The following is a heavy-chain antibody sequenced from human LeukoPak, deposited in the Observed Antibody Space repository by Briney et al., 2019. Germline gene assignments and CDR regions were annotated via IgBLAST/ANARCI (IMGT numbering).Heavy chain of an antibody. D-gene: IGHD2-15*01. J-gene: IGHJ4*02. CDR3: ARVACSGGSCYHFDY. Sequence: PSETLSLTCTVSGGSISTYYWTWIRQPAGKGLEWIGRIYTSGITDYNPSLKSRVTVSADTSKNQFSLKLSPVTAADTAVYYCARVACSGGSCYHFDYWGQGTLVTVSS. CDR1: GGSISTYY. CDR2: IYTSGIT. V-gene: IGHV4-4*07.